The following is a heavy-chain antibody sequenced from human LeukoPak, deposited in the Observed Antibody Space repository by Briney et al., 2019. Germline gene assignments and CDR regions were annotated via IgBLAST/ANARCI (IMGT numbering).Heavy chain of an antibody. J-gene: IGHJ4*02. CDR1: GFTFSSYG. CDR2: ISSDGSNT. Sequence: GGSLRLSCAASGFTFSSYGMHWVRQAPGKGLEWEAVISSDGSNTYYADSVKDRFTISRDNSKDTLYLQMNSLRAEDTAVYYCAKSAYLKGYCSSTSCYPGDYFDYWGQGTLVTVSS. CDR3: AKSAYLKGYCSSTSCYPGDYFDY. D-gene: IGHD2-2*01. V-gene: IGHV3-30*18.